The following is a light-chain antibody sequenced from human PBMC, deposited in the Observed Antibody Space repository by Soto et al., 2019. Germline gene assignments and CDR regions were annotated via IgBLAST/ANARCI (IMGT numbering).Light chain of an antibody. CDR1: QSVSSN. Sequence: EIMMAQSPATVSVSPGERATLSCRASQSVSSNLAWYQQKPGQAPRLLIYGASTRATGIPARFSGSGSGTEFTLTISSLQSEDFAVYYCQQYNNWPLTFGRGTKVEIK. J-gene: IGKJ4*01. V-gene: IGKV3-15*01. CDR2: GAS. CDR3: QQYNNWPLT.